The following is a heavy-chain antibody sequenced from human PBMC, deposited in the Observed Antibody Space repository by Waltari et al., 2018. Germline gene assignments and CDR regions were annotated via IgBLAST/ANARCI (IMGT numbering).Heavy chain of an antibody. J-gene: IGHJ6*02. Sequence: QVQLQESGPGLVKPSQTLSLTCTVSGGSITTANYYWNWIRQPAEKGLEWIGRIYNTGSTTYNPSLKSRVTISVDTSKNQFSLNLKSVTAADTAVYYCARLLRFLDRPDTGYYYYGMDVWGQGTTVTVSS. CDR3: ARLLRFLDRPDTGYYYYGMDV. D-gene: IGHD3-3*01. V-gene: IGHV4-61*02. CDR2: IYNTGST. CDR1: GGSITTANYY.